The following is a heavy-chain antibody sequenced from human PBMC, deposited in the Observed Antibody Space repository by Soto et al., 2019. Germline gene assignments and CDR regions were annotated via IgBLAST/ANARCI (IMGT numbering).Heavy chain of an antibody. CDR2: INHSGST. V-gene: IGHV4-34*01. CDR1: GGSFSGYY. D-gene: IGHD4-4*01. CDR3: AGERIYSNPLDY. Sequence: QVQLQQWGAGLLKPSETLSLTCAVYGGSFSGYYWSWIRQPPGKGLEWIGEINHSGSTNYNPSLKSRVTISVDTSKNQFSLKLSSVTAADTAVYYCAGERIYSNPLDYWGQGTLVTVSS. J-gene: IGHJ4*02.